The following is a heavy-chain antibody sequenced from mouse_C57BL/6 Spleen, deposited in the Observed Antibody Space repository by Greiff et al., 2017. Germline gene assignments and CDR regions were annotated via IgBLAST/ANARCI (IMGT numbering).Heavy chain of an antibody. V-gene: IGHV1-62-2*01. J-gene: IGHJ2*01. CDR1: GYTFTEYT. Sequence: VQLQQSGAELVKPGASVKLSCKASGYTFTEYTIHWVKQRSGQGLEWIGWFYPGSGSIKYNEKFKDKATLTADKSSSTVYMELSRLTSEDSAVYFCARNEDRDYDYDGYFDYWGQGTTLTVSS. CDR3: ARNEDRDYDYDGYFDY. CDR2: FYPGSGSI. D-gene: IGHD2-4*01.